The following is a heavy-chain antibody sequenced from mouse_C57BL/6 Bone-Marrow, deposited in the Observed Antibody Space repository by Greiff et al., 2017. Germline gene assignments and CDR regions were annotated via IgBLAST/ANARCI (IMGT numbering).Heavy chain of an antibody. Sequence: QVQLQQPGAELVKPGASVKLSCKASGYTFTSYWMQWVKQRPGQGLEWIGEIDPSDSYTNYNQKFKGKATLTVDTSSSTAYMQLSSLTSEESAVYYCERQSNYGYWGQGTTLTVSS. CDR2: IDPSDSYT. V-gene: IGHV1-50*01. D-gene: IGHD2-5*01. J-gene: IGHJ2*01. CDR1: GYTFTSYW. CDR3: ERQSNYGY.